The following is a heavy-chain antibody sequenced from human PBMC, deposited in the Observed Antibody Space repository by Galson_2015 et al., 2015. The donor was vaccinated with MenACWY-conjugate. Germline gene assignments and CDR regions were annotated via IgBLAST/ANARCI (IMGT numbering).Heavy chain of an antibody. J-gene: IGHJ6*02. Sequence: SETLSLTCTVSGGSISSYSWSWIRQPPGKGLEWIGYVSYTGSTNYNPSLKSRVTMSVDMSRNQISLKLTSVSAADTAVYYCARRTGYLQIYYFDDMDVWGQGTTLTVSS. V-gene: IGHV4-59*08. CDR1: GGSISSYS. CDR3: ARRTGYLQIYYFDDMDV. D-gene: IGHD3/OR15-3a*01. CDR2: VSYTGST.